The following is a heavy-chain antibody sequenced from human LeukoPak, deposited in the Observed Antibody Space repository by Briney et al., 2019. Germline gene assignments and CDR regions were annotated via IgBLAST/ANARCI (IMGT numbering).Heavy chain of an antibody. Sequence: NPSETLSLTCTVSGDSISSGDYYWSWIRQPPGKGLEWIGSIYYSGSTYYNPSLKSRVTISVDTSKNQFSLKLSSVTAADTAVYYCARWFGDLSAFDIWGQGTMVTVSS. CDR2: IYYSGST. CDR1: GDSISSGDYY. D-gene: IGHD3-10*01. J-gene: IGHJ3*02. CDR3: ARWFGDLSAFDI. V-gene: IGHV4-39*01.